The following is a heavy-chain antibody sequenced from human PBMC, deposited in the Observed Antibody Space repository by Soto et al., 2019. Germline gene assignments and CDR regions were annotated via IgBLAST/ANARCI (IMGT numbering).Heavy chain of an antibody. J-gene: IGHJ4*02. V-gene: IGHV3-53*02. CDR2: IYTGGSA. D-gene: IGHD2-21*02. CDR1: GFSISNNY. CDR3: ARDGGDWASGFGY. Sequence: EVQLVETGGALIQPGGSLRLSCAVSGFSISNNYMFWVRQAPGKGLDWVSVIYTGGSAYYADSVKGRFTISRDSSKNMLYLQMNSLRDEDPAVYYCARDGGDWASGFGYWGQGTLVTVSS.